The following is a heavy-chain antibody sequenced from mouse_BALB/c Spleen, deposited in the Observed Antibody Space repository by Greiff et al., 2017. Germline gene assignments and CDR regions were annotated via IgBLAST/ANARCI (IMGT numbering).Heavy chain of an antibody. D-gene: IGHD4-1*01. J-gene: IGHJ4*01. V-gene: IGHV5-6*01. CDR3: ARRSGTRAMDY. Sequence: DVQLVESGGDLVKPGGSLKLSCAASGFTFSSYGMSWVRQTPDKRLEWVATISSGGSYTYYPDSVKGRFTISRDNAKNTLYLQMSSLKSEDTAMYYCARRSGTRAMDYWGQGTSVTVSS. CDR2: ISSGGSYT. CDR1: GFTFSSYG.